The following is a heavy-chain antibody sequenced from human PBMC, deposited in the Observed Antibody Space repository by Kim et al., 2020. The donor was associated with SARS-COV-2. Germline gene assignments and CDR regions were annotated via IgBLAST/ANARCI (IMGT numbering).Heavy chain of an antibody. Sequence: ASVKVSCKASGYTFTSYAMNWVRQAPGQGLEWMGWINTNTGNPTYAQGFTGRFVFSLDTSVSTAYLQISSLKAEDTAVYYCARFGDGRLRSTRYYYYGMDVWGQGTTDTVSS. J-gene: IGHJ6*02. V-gene: IGHV7-4-1*02. CDR1: GYTFTSYA. CDR3: ARFGDGRLRSTRYYYYGMDV. CDR2: INTNTGNP. D-gene: IGHD4-17*01.